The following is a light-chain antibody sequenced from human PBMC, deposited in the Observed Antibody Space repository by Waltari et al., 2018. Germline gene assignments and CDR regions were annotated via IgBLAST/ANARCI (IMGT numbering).Light chain of an antibody. CDR2: WSS. CDR1: QSVFYNSDNRNY. Sequence: DFVLTQSPDSLAVSLGERATINCRSSQSVFYNSDNRNYLAWYQQKPGQPPKLLISWSSTRRSGVPDRFSGSWSGTDFTLTINALQAEDVAVYYCQQYYSAPPWTFGQGTKVEIK. V-gene: IGKV4-1*01. J-gene: IGKJ1*01. CDR3: QQYYSAPPWT.